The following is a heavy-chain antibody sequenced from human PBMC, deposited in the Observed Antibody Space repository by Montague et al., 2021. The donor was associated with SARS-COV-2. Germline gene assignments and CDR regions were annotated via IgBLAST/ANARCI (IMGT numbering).Heavy chain of an antibody. J-gene: IGHJ6*02. Sequence: SETLSLTCAVYGGSLSGYYWSWIRQPPGEGLEWIAEISHSGSTSYNPSLKGRVTMSVDTSKNQFSLQLSSATAADTAVYYCARVPYRLLFVPRYYGMDVWGQGTTVTVSS. CDR3: ARVPYRLLFVPRYYGMDV. D-gene: IGHD2-2*01. V-gene: IGHV4-34*01. CDR1: GGSLSGYY. CDR2: ISHSGST.